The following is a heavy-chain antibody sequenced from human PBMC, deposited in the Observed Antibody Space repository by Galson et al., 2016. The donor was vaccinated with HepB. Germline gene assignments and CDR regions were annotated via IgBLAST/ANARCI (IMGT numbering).Heavy chain of an antibody. V-gene: IGHV4-4*09. CDR2: ISNSGRT. J-gene: IGHJ4*02. CDR1: GGSISSYY. Sequence: ETLSLTCTISGGSISSYYWPWIRQPPAKGLEWIGYISNSGRTDYSPSLRSRVAISIDTSKNQVSLRLTSVTAADTAVYYCSRLSGGPIAWGQGTLVTVSS. CDR3: SRLSGGPIA. D-gene: IGHD3-16*01.